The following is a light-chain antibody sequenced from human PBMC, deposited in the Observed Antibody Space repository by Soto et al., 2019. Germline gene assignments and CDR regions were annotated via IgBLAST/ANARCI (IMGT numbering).Light chain of an antibody. Sequence: QSALTQPASXXXXPGQSITISCTGTSGDIGSYNRVSWYQQHPGKAPKLIIYEVTDRPSGVSNRFSGSKSDNTASLTISGLQAEDEAEYYCSSYTNINKRACVFGTGTKVTVL. CDR1: SGDIGSYNR. CDR3: SSYTNINKRACV. CDR2: EVT. V-gene: IGLV2-14*01. J-gene: IGLJ1*01.